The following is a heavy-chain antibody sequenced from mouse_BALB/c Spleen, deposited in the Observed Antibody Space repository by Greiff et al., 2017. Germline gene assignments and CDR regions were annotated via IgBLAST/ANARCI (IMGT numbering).Heavy chain of an antibody. D-gene: IGHD1-1*01. J-gene: IGHJ2*01. CDR3: ARRGYGSSLDY. V-gene: IGHV1-7*01. CDR2: INPSTGYT. CDR1: GYTFTSYW. Sequence: VQLQQSGAELAKPGASVKMSCKASGYTFTSYWMHWVKQRPGQGLEWIGYINPSTGYTEYNQKFKDKATLTADKSSSTAYMQLSSLTSEDSAVYFCARRGYGSSLDYWGQGTTLTVSS.